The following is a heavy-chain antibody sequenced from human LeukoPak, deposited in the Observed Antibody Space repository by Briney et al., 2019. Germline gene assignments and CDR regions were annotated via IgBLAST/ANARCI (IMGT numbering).Heavy chain of an antibody. CDR2: IIPIFGTA. CDR1: GGTFSSYA. Sequence: GASVKVSCKASGGTFSSYAIRWLRQAPGQGLEWMGGIIPIFGTANYAQKFQGRVTITADESTCTAYMELSSLRSEDTAVYYCARERRIDVVIVATIEGGPFDYWGQGTLVTVSS. D-gene: IGHD5-12*01. CDR3: ARERRIDVVIVATIEGGPFDY. J-gene: IGHJ4*02. V-gene: IGHV1-69*13.